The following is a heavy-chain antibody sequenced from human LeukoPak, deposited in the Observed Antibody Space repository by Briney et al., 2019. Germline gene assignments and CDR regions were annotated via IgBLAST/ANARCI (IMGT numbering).Heavy chain of an antibody. CDR1: GFTLSDYY. Sequence: KPGGSLRLSCAASGFTLSDYYMSWIRQAPGKGLEWVSYISSSGSTIYYADSVKGRFTISRDNAKNSLYLQMNSLRAEDTAVYYCAKDFEDSSGWYAKGHNDYWGQGTLVTVSS. V-gene: IGHV3-11*01. D-gene: IGHD6-19*01. J-gene: IGHJ4*02. CDR3: AKDFEDSSGWYAKGHNDY. CDR2: ISSSGSTI.